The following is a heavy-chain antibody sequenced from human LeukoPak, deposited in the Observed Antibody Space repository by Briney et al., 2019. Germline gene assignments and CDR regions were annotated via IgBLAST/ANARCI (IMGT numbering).Heavy chain of an antibody. D-gene: IGHD2-15*01. CDR2: ISSSGSTI. CDR1: GFTFSDYY. V-gene: IGHV3-11*01. Sequence: PGGSLRLSCAASGFTFSDYYMSWIRQAPGKGLEWVSYISSSGSTIYYADSVKGRFTTSRDNAKNSLYLQMNSLRAEDTAVYYCARELLGYCSGGSCPGGFDIWGQGTMVTVSS. CDR3: ARELLGYCSGGSCPGGFDI. J-gene: IGHJ3*02.